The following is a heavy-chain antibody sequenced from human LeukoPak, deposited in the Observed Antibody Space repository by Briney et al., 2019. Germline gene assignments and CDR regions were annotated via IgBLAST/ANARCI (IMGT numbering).Heavy chain of an antibody. V-gene: IGHV5-51*01. CDR2: IYPADSDT. J-gene: IGHJ4*02. Sequence: LGESLKISCKASGYSFISYWIGWVRQMPGKGLDWMGIIYPADSDTRYSPSFQGQVTISADKSINTAYLQWSSLKASDTAMYYCTRFWGYSSGWSHSDYWGQGTLVTVSS. D-gene: IGHD6-19*01. CDR1: GYSFISYW. CDR3: TRFWGYSSGWSHSDY.